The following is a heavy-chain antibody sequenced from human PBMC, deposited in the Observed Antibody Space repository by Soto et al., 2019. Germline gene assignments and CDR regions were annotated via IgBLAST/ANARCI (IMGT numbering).Heavy chain of an antibody. CDR2: ISSSSSTI. CDR3: VKFSYDSSGYLFDY. CDR1: GFTFSSYS. J-gene: IGHJ4*02. Sequence: PGGSLRLSCAASGFTFSSYSMNWVRQAPGKGLEWVSYISSSSSTIYYADSVKGRFTISRDNSKNTPYLQMNSLRAEDTAVYYCVKFSYDSSGYLFDYWGQGTLVTVSS. D-gene: IGHD3-22*01. V-gene: IGHV3-48*01.